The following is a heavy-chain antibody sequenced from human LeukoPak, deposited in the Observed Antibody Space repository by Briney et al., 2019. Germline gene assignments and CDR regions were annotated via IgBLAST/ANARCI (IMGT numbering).Heavy chain of an antibody. D-gene: IGHD3-10*01. CDR1: GYTFTSYG. V-gene: IGHV1-18*04. J-gene: IGHJ6*04. CDR2: ISAYNGNT. CDR3: ARVTMVRGVIITLPVVVMDV. Sequence: ASVKVACKASGYTFTSYGISWVRQAPGQGLEWMGCISAYNGNTNYAQKLQGRVTMTTDTSTSTAYMELRSLRADDTAVYYCARVTMVRGVIITLPVVVMDVWGKGTTVTVSS.